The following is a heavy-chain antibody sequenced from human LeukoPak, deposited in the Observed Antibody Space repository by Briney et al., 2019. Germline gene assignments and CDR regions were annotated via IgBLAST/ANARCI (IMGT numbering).Heavy chain of an antibody. CDR3: ARGGESSGYYHVFDY. D-gene: IGHD3-22*01. CDR1: GGSFSGYY. Sequence: SETLSLTCAVYGGSFSGYYWSWIRQPPGKGLEWIGEINHSGSTNYNPSLKSRATISVDTSKNQFSLKLSSVTAADTAVYYCARGGESSGYYHVFDYWGQGTLVTVSS. CDR2: INHSGST. J-gene: IGHJ4*02. V-gene: IGHV4-34*01.